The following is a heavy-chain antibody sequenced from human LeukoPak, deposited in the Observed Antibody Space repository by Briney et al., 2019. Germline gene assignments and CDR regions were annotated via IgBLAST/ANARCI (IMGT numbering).Heavy chain of an antibody. D-gene: IGHD6-13*01. CDR3: ARGPLYSSSWYNWFDP. CDR2: INHSGST. J-gene: IGHJ5*02. V-gene: IGHV4-34*01. Sequence: SETLPLTCAVYGGSFSGYYWSWIRQPPGKGLEWIGEINHSGSTNYNPSLKGRVTISVDTSKSQFSLKLSSVTAADTAVYYCARGPLYSSSWYNWFDPWGQGTLVTVSS. CDR1: GGSFSGYY.